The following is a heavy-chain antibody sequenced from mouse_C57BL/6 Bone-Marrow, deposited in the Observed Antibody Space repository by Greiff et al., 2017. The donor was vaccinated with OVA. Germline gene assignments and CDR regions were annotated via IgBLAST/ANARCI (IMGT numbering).Heavy chain of an antibody. CDR2: IYPGDGDT. CDR3: ARSDGHYRVYYFDY. V-gene: IGHV1-80*01. J-gene: IGHJ2*01. D-gene: IGHD2-3*01. Sequence: QVQLQQSGAELVKPGASVKISCKASGYAFSSYWMNWVKQRPGKGLEWIGQIYPGDGDTNYNGKFKGKATLTADKSSSTAYMQLSSLTSEDSAVDFCARSDGHYRVYYFDYWGQGTTLTVSS. CDR1: GYAFSSYW.